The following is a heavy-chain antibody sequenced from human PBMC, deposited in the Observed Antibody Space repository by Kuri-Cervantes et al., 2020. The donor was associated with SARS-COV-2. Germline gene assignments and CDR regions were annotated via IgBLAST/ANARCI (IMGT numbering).Heavy chain of an antibody. CDR3: GRDSSYSSGWYPGEF. D-gene: IGHD6-19*01. J-gene: IGHJ4*02. CDR1: GLTFSSYG. V-gene: IGHV3-33*01. Sequence: LSLTCAASGLTFSSYGMHWVRQAPGKGLEWVAAIWYDGSNKNYVDSVKGRFIISRDNSKKTLYLQMNSLRAEDTAVYYCGRDSSYSSGWYPGEFWGQGTLVTVSS. CDR2: IWYDGSNK.